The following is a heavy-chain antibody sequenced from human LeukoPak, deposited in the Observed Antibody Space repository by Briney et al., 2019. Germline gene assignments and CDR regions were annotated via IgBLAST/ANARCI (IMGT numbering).Heavy chain of an antibody. J-gene: IGHJ2*01. V-gene: IGHV1-69*01. D-gene: IGHD3-10*01. Sequence: SVKVSCKASGGTFSSYAISWVRQAPGQGLEWMGGIIPIFGTANYAQKFQGRVTITADESTSTAYMELSSLRSEDTAVYYCARDRGVTVTRGYFDLWGRGTLVTVSS. CDR1: GGTFSSYA. CDR3: ARDRGVTVTRGYFDL. CDR2: IIPIFGTA.